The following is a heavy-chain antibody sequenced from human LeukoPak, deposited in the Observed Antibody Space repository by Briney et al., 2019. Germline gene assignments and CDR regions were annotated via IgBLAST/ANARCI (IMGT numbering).Heavy chain of an antibody. V-gene: IGHV4-34*01. Sequence: PSDTLSLTCAAYGGSFSDYSWTCIRQPPGKGLEWIGEINQSGGTNHNPSLMSRVIMSVDTSKNHISLKVSSVSAADTAVYYCARVGYSFSINDWSRTGLGAYPTKYYYYMDVWGKGPRSPSR. CDR3: ARVGYSFSINDWSRTGLGAYPTKYYYYMDV. D-gene: IGHD5-18*01. CDR2: INQSGGT. CDR1: GGSFSDYS. J-gene: IGHJ6*03.